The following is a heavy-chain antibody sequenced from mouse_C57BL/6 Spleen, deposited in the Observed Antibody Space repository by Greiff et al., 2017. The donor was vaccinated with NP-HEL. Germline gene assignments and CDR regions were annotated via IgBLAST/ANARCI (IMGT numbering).Heavy chain of an antibody. Sequence: QVQLKQPGAELVMPGASVKLSCKASGYTFTSYWMHWVKQRPGQGLEWIGEIDPSDSYTNYNQKFKGKSTLTVDKSSSTAYMQLSSLTSEDSAVYYCAREPVYGSRRVFAYWGQGSLVTVSA. J-gene: IGHJ3*01. CDR3: AREPVYGSRRVFAY. CDR1: GYTFTSYW. CDR2: IDPSDSYT. V-gene: IGHV1-69*01. D-gene: IGHD1-1*01.